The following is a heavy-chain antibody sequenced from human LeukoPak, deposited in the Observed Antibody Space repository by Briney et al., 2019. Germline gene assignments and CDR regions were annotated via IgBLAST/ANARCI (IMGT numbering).Heavy chain of an antibody. V-gene: IGHV3-21*01. J-gene: IGHJ4*02. CDR2: ISTSSSYI. Sequence: PGGSLRLSCAASGFTFDDYTMHWVRHAPGKGLEWVSFISTSSSYIYYADSVRGRFTISRDNAKNSLYLQMNSLRAEDTAVYYCARQQWLDGAYYFDYWGQGTLVTVSS. CDR1: GFTFDDYT. D-gene: IGHD6-19*01. CDR3: ARQQWLDGAYYFDY.